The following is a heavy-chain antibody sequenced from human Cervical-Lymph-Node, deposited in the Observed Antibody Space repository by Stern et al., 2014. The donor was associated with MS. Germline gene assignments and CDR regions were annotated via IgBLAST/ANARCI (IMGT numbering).Heavy chain of an antibody. Sequence: VQLEESGGGLVRPGGSLRLSCAASGFTFSDYYMTWIRQAPGKGLEWLAYISSSADTMYYADSVKGRFTISRDNAENSLYLQMNSLRAEDTAVYYCARGRVSYNGMDVWGQGTTVTVS. CDR2: ISSSADTM. V-gene: IGHV3-11*01. D-gene: IGHD3-10*01. CDR1: GFTFSDYY. J-gene: IGHJ6*02. CDR3: ARGRVSYNGMDV.